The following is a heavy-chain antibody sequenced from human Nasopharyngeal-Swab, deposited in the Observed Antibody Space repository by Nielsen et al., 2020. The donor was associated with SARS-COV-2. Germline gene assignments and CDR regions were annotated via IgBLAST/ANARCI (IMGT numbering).Heavy chain of an antibody. V-gene: IGHV1-2*04. CDR3: ARGGPGYCSSTSCYGNWFDP. D-gene: IGHD2-2*01. Sequence: WGRQAPGQGLEWRGWINPNRGGTNYAQKFQGWVTMTRDTSISTAYMELSRLRSDDTAVYYCARGGPGYCSSTSCYGNWFDPWGQGTLVTVSS. J-gene: IGHJ5*02. CDR2: INPNRGGT.